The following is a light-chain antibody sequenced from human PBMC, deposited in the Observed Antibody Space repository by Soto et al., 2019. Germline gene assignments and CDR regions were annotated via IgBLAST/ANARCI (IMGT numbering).Light chain of an antibody. J-gene: IGKJ4*01. Sequence: EIVLTQSPDPLSLSPGERATLSCRASQSVSSNYLAWYQQKPGQAPRFLIYDASSRATGIPDRFSGSGSGTAFTLPSSKLEPEDFAVYYWEQYGSSPLTFGGGTKVEIK. CDR3: EQYGSSPLT. CDR2: DAS. CDR1: QSVSSNY. V-gene: IGKV3-20*01.